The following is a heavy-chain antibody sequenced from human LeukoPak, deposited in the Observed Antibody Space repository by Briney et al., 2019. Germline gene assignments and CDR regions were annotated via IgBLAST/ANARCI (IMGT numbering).Heavy chain of an antibody. CDR2: VNTDETTT. Sequence: GGSLRLSCAASGFTFSNYWMHWVRQAPGKGLVWVSHVNTDETTTTYADSVKGRFTISRDNAKNSLYLQMNSLRDEDTAVYYCARDRSSSAAPSLSYWGQGTLVTVSS. CDR3: ARDRSSSAAPSLSY. D-gene: IGHD6-13*01. CDR1: GFTFSNYW. J-gene: IGHJ4*02. V-gene: IGHV3-74*01.